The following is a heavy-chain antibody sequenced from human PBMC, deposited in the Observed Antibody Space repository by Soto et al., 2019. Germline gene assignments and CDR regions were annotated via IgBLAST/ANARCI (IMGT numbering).Heavy chain of an antibody. CDR3: ARGMFGGYSCGYWPYFDY. J-gene: IGHJ4*02. V-gene: IGHV4-39*02. D-gene: IGHD5-18*01. CDR1: GASISSATHY. CDR2: LFYSGNT. Sequence: SETLSLTCTVSGASISSATHYWGWIRQPPGKELEWIGSLFYSGNTYYNPSLKSRVTISVDTSKNHFSLKLTSVTATDTAVYYFARGMFGGYSCGYWPYFDYWGQGTLVTVSS.